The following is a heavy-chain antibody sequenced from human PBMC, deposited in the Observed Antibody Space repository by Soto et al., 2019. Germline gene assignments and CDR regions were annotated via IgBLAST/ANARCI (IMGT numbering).Heavy chain of an antibody. D-gene: IGHD6-13*01. Sequence: GECLTTSCKVSGYSFTRYGIIWVLQMPGKGLEWMGRIDPSDSYTNYSPSFQGHVTISADKSISTAYLQWSSLKASDTAMYYCARRIAAAGTYYYGMDVWAQGTTVTV. J-gene: IGHJ6*02. CDR2: IDPSDSYT. V-gene: IGHV5-10-1*01. CDR1: GYSFTRYG. CDR3: ARRIAAAGTYYYGMDV.